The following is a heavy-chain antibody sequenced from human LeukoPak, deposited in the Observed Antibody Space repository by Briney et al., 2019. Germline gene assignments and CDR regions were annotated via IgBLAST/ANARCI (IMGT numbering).Heavy chain of an antibody. CDR1: GGTFSSYA. D-gene: IGHD1-26*01. V-gene: IGHV1-69*13. CDR3: ARVIYGGSSP. CDR2: FDPEDGET. J-gene: IGHJ5*02. Sequence: GASVKVSCKASGGTFSSYAVSWVRLTPGQGLEWLGGFDPEDGETIYAQKFQGRVTITADESTSTVYMELSSLRAEDTAVYYCARVIYGGSSPWGQGTLVTVSS.